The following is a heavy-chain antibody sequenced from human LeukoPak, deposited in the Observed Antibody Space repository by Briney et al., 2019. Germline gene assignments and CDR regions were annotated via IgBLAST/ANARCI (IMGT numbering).Heavy chain of an antibody. CDR1: GFTFSTYE. V-gene: IGHV3-9*01. D-gene: IGHD6-19*01. J-gene: IGHJ6*03. CDR2: ISWNGGDI. Sequence: PGGSLRLSCAASGFTFSTYEMNWVRQAPGKGLEWVSGISWNGGDIDYADSVKGRFTISRDNAKNSLYLQMNSLRVEDTALYYCAKASGMAVAGTSSYYYYYYMDVWGKGTTVTISS. CDR3: AKASGMAVAGTSSYYYYYYMDV.